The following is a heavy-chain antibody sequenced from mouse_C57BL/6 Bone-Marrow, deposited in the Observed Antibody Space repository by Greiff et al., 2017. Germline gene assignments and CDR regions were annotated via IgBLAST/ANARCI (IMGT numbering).Heavy chain of an antibody. CDR1: GYTFTDYE. V-gene: IGHV1-15*01. Sequence: SGAELVRPGASVTLSCKASGYTFTDYEMHWVKQTPVHGLEWIGAIDPETGGTAYNQKFKGKAILTADKSSSTAYMELRSLTSEDSAVYYCTRWGYYTPFAYWGQGTLVTVSA. CDR2: IDPETGGT. CDR3: TRWGYYTPFAY. J-gene: IGHJ3*01. D-gene: IGHD2-12*01.